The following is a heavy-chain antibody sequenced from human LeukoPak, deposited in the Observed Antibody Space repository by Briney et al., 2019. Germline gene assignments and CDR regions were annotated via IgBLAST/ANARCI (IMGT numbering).Heavy chain of an antibody. Sequence: GASVKVSCKASGYTFTSYGISWVRQAPGQGLEWMGWISAYNGNTNYAQKLQGRVTMTTDTSTSTAYMELRSLRSDDTAVYYCARVVCSGGSCSRGYYYGMDVWGQGTTVTVSS. V-gene: IGHV1-18*01. CDR3: ARVVCSGGSCSRGYYYGMDV. J-gene: IGHJ6*02. D-gene: IGHD2-15*01. CDR1: GYTFTSYG. CDR2: ISAYNGNT.